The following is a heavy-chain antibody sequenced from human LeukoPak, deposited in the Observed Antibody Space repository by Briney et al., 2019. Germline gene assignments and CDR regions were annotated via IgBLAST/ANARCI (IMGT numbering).Heavy chain of an antibody. CDR2: IFYYGIT. CDR3: ARGQYYYDSSGYYTSDMYYFDY. V-gene: IGHV4-30-4*01. CDR1: GGSISSGDYY. Sequence: ASETLSLTCTVSGGSISSGDYYWSWIRQPPGKGLEWIAYIFYYGITYYNPSLKSRVTISVDTSKNQFSLKLSSVTASDTAVYYCARGQYYYDSSGYYTSDMYYFDYWGQGTLVTVSS. J-gene: IGHJ4*02. D-gene: IGHD3-22*01.